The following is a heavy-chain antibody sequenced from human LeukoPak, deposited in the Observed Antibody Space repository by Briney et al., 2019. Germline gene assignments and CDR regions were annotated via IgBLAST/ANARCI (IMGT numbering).Heavy chain of an antibody. Sequence: SETLSLTCTVSGGSISSGTYYWVWIRQPPGKGLEWIGYIYYSGNTYYNPSLKSRVTISLDTPKNQFSLKLTSVTAADTAVYYCISGYSYGFGPFDIWGQGTMVTVSS. CDR1: GGSISSGTYY. D-gene: IGHD5-18*01. CDR2: IYYSGNT. J-gene: IGHJ3*02. V-gene: IGHV4-39*01. CDR3: ISGYSYGFGPFDI.